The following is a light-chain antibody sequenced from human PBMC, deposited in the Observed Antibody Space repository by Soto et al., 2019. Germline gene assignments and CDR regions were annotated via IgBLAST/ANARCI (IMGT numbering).Light chain of an antibody. CDR1: QSVSSSY. CDR3: QQYGSSPYT. V-gene: IGKV3-20*01. CDR2: SAS. Sequence: EIVLTQSPGTLSLSPGERATLSCRASQSVSSSYLAWYQQKPGQAPRLLIYSASSRANGIPDRFSGSGSGTDFTLTSSRLEPEDFAVYYCQQYGSSPYTFGQGTKLEIK. J-gene: IGKJ2*01.